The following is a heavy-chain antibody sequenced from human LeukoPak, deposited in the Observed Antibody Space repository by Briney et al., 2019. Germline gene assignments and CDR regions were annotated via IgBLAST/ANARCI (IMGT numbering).Heavy chain of an antibody. V-gene: IGHV1-2*02. CDR1: GYTFTDHY. CDR3: MTNAAALDY. J-gene: IGHJ4*02. CDR2: MNPSDNGV. D-gene: IGHD6-13*01. Sequence: ASVKVSCKASGYTFTDHYIHWVRQAPGQGLEWMGWMNPSDNGVNYAQKFQGRVAMTRDTSISTAYVEVTRLTSDDTAVYYCMTNAAALDYWGQGTLVTVSS.